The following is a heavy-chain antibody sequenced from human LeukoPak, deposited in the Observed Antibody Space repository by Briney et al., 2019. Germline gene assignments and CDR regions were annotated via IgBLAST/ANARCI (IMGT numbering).Heavy chain of an antibody. J-gene: IGHJ5*02. CDR3: AKDQGRSSGWPP. CDR1: GFTFSNYA. V-gene: IGHV3-23*01. Sequence: GASLRLSCAASGFTFSNYAMSWVRQAPGKGPEWVSAISGGGGSTYYADSVKGRFAISRDNSKNTLYLQMNSLRAEDTAVYYCAKDQGRSSGWPPWGQGTLVTVSS. D-gene: IGHD6-19*01. CDR2: ISGGGGST.